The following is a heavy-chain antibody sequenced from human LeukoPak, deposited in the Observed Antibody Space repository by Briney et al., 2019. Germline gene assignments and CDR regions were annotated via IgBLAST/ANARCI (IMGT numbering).Heavy chain of an antibody. D-gene: IGHD2-15*01. V-gene: IGHV1-46*01. CDR2: INPGGGNT. CDR1: GYTFTNYY. J-gene: IGHJ5*02. CDR3: ARERSGAFWFDP. Sequence: ASVKVSCKASGYTFTNYYMHWVRQAPGQGLEWMGIINPGGGNTNYPPKLQGRVTMTRDTSTSTVYMELSSLRSDDTAVYYCARERSGAFWFDPWGQGTLVTVSS.